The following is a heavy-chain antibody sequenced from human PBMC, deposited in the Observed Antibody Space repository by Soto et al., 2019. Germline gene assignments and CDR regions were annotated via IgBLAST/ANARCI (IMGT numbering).Heavy chain of an antibody. Sequence: GGSLRLSCSASGFTFGAYALSWVRQAPGKGLEWVGSIRSKAYYGTTDYAASVTGRFTISRDDSKSIAYLQMNSLKTEDTAVYYCVRVREWLSRFYYYGMDVWGQGTTVTVSS. CDR3: VRVREWLSRFYYYGMDV. V-gene: IGHV3-49*04. J-gene: IGHJ6*02. D-gene: IGHD6-19*01. CDR1: GFTFGAYA. CDR2: IRSKAYYGTT.